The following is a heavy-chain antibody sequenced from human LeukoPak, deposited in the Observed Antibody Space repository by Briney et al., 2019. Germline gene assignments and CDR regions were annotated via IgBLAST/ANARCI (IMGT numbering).Heavy chain of an antibody. D-gene: IGHD2-15*01. Sequence: GSLRLSCAASGFTFSNAWMSWVRQAPGKGLEWVGFIYYSGSTNYNPSLKSRVTISVDTSKNQFSLKLSSVTAADTAVYYCARAARGDCSGGSCYSHYYGMDVWGQGTTVTVSS. CDR3: ARAARGDCSGGSCYSHYYGMDV. V-gene: IGHV4-59*08. J-gene: IGHJ6*02. CDR1: GFTFSNAW. CDR2: IYYSGST.